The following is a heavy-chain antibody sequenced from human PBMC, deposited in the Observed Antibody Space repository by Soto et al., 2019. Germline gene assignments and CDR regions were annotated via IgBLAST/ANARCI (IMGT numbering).Heavy chain of an antibody. CDR3: AKVREPWSSGGYYFDY. D-gene: IGHD6-19*01. V-gene: IGHV3-23*01. Sequence: GGSLRLSCAASGFTFSSYAMSWVRQAPGKGLEWVSAISGSGGSTYYADSVKGRFTISRDNSKNTLYLQMNSLRAEDTAVYYCAKVREPWSSGGYYFDYWGQGTLVTVSS. J-gene: IGHJ4*02. CDR1: GFTFSSYA. CDR2: ISGSGGST.